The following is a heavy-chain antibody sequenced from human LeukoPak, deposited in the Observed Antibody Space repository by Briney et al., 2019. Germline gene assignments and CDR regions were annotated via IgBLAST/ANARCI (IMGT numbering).Heavy chain of an antibody. Sequence: GGSLRLSCAASGFTVSSNYMNWVRQAPGKGLEWVSIIYGGGSTYYADSVKGRFTISRDNSKNTLCLQMNSLRAEDTAVYYCARELRSETYRSYYFDYWGQGTLVTVSS. CDR3: ARELRSETYRSYYFDY. J-gene: IGHJ4*02. CDR2: IYGGGST. CDR1: GFTVSSNY. V-gene: IGHV3-53*01.